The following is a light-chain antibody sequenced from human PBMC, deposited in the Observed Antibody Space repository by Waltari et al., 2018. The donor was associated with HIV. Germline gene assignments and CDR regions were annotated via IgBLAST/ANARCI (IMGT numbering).Light chain of an antibody. V-gene: IGLV3-21*04. CDR3: QVWDSSSNHVV. J-gene: IGLJ3*02. Sequence: SYVLTQPPSVSVAPGKTARITCEGDNIGGKSVHWYQQKAGHAPVLVIYSDNDRPSGIPERFSGFNSGNMATLTISGVEAGDEADYYCQVWDSSSNHVVFGGGTKLTAL. CDR2: SDN. CDR1: NIGGKS.